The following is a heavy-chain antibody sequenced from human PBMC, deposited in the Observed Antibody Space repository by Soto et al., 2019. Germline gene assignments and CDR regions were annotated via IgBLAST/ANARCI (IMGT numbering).Heavy chain of an antibody. CDR3: AKRPQRVVPAAKGGADWFDP. CDR1: GFTFSSYA. CDR2: ISGSGGST. V-gene: IGHV3-23*01. Sequence: PGGSLRLSCAASGFTFSSYAMSWVRQAPGKGLEWVSAISGSGGSTYYADSVKGRFTISRDNSKNTLYLQMNSLRAEDTAVYYCAKRPQRVVPAAKGGADWFDPWGQGTLVTVSS. D-gene: IGHD2-2*01. J-gene: IGHJ5*02.